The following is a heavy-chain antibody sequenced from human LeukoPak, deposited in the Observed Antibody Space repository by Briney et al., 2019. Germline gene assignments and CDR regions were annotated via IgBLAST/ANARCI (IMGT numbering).Heavy chain of an antibody. CDR2: IIPILGIA. J-gene: IGHJ5*02. CDR1: GGTFSSYA. Sequence: ASVKVSCKASGGTFSSYAISWVRQAPGQGLEWMGRIIPILGIANYAQKFQGKVTITADKSTSTAYMELSSLRSEDTAVYYCARSGYDFWSGPSPGDNWFDPWGQGTLVTVSS. CDR3: ARSGYDFWSGPSPGDNWFDP. V-gene: IGHV1-69*04. D-gene: IGHD3-3*01.